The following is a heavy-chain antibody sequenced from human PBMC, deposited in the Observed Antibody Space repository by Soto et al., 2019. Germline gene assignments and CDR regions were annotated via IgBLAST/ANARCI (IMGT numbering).Heavy chain of an antibody. J-gene: IGHJ6*01. CDR1: GYTFTRYG. CDR2: IRGYNGDT. D-gene: IGHD2-8*01. Sequence: QGHLVQSGAEVKKPGASVKVSCKASGYTFTRYGISWVRQAPGQGLEWMGWIRGYNGDTNYAQNLQGRVTMTIDTSTTTAYMELRSLTSDDTAVYYCAKNGQPPYYYYGLDVW. V-gene: IGHV1-18*01. CDR3: AKNGQPPYYYYGLDV.